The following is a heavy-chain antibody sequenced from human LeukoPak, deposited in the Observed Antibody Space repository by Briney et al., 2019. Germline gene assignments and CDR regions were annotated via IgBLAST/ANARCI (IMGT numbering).Heavy chain of an antibody. D-gene: IGHD2-15*01. CDR2: ISAYNGNT. J-gene: IGHJ4*02. V-gene: IGHV1-18*01. Sequence: ASVKVSCKASGYTFTSYGISWVRQAPGQGLEWMGWISAYNGNTDYAQKFQGRVTMTTDTSTSTAYMELRSLRSDDTAVYYCARDRPRLLGQDRFDHWGQGTLVTVSS. CDR3: ARDRPRLLGQDRFDH. CDR1: GYTFTSYG.